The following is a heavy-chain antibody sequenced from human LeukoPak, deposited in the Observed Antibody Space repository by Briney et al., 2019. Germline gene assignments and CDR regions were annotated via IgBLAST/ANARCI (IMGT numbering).Heavy chain of an antibody. J-gene: IGHJ4*02. Sequence: SETLSLTCTVSGGSISSYYWSWIRQPPGKGLEWIGYIYYSVSTNYNPSLKSRVTISVDTSKNQFSLKLSSVTVADTAVYYCARGPTYYYDSSGYYYPLDYWGQGTLVTVSS. V-gene: IGHV4-59*01. CDR3: ARGPTYYYDSSGYYYPLDY. CDR1: GGSISSYY. CDR2: IYYSVST. D-gene: IGHD3-22*01.